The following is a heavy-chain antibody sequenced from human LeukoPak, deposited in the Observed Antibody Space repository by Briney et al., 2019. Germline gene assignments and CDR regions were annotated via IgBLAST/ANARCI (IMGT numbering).Heavy chain of an antibody. CDR3: ARGPCAGGNCYVLDN. V-gene: IGHV4-59*02. Sequence: SETLSLTCKASGGSVNSFYWSWIRQPPGKGLEWIGYIYNSGSTKSNPSLKSRVPISMDTPNNQFPLKLSSVNAAETAVNYCARGPCAGGNCYVLDNWGESPLVTVSS. D-gene: IGHD2-15*01. CDR1: GGSVNSFY. J-gene: IGHJ4*02. CDR2: IYNSGST.